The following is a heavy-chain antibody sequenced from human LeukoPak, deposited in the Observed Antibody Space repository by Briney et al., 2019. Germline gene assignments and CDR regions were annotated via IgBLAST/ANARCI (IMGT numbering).Heavy chain of an antibody. Sequence: SETLSLTCTVSGGSISSYYWTWIRQPAGKGLEWIGRIYTSGTTNYNPSLKSRVTMSVDTSKGQLSLKLTSVTAADTAVYYCALRGLYCSASTCGGTLHIWGQGTMVTVSS. CDR1: GGSISSYY. CDR3: ALRGLYCSASTCGGTLHI. V-gene: IGHV4-4*07. J-gene: IGHJ3*02. CDR2: IYTSGTT. D-gene: IGHD2-15*01.